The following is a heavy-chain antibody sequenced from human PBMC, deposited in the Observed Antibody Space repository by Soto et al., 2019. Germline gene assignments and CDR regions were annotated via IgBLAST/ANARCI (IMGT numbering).Heavy chain of an antibody. J-gene: IGHJ6*02. V-gene: IGHV1-3*01. CDR3: ARDRHFGSGRPAGVDV. D-gene: IGHD3-10*01. Sequence: ASVKVSCKASGYTFISYAMHWVRQAPGQRLEWMGWINGGNGNTKYSQRFQGRVTITGDTSASTAYMELSSLRSEDTAVYYCARDRHFGSGRPAGVDVWGQGNTVTVSS. CDR1: GYTFISYA. CDR2: INGGNGNT.